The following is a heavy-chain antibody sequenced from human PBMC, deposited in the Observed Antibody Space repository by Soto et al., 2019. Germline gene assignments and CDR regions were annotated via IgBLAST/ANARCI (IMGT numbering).Heavy chain of an antibody. CDR2: INPSGGST. J-gene: IGHJ4*02. D-gene: IGHD2-21*02. V-gene: IGHV1-46*01. CDR1: GYTFTSYY. CDR3: ARDRAPVVVTAMGPFDY. Sequence: ASVKVSCKASGYTFTSYYMHWVRQAPGQGLEWMGIINPSGGSTSYAQKFQGRVTMTRDTSTSTVYMELSSLRSEDTAVYYCARDRAPVVVTAMGPFDYWGQGTLVTVSS.